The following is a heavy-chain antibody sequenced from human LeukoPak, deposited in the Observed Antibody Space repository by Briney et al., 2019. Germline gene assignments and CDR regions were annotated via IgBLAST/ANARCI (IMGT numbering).Heavy chain of an antibody. D-gene: IGHD3-16*01. J-gene: IGHJ5*02. CDR2: IFYSGGT. CDR1: GGSISSYY. CDR3: ARLFSFPLRAPFDP. Sequence: SETLSLTCTVSGGSISSYYWSWIRQPPGKGLEWIGYIFYSGGTNYNPSLKSRVTISVDTSKNQFSLKLSSVTAADTAVYYCARLFSFPLRAPFDPWGQGTLVTVSS. V-gene: IGHV4-59*01.